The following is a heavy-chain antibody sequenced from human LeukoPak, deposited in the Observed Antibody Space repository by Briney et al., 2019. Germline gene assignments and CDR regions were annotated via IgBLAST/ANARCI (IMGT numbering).Heavy chain of an antibody. D-gene: IGHD5-18*01. Sequence: SETLSLTCAVSGYSISSGYYWGWIRQPPGKGLEWIGSIYHSGSTYYNPSLKSRVTISVDTSKNQFSLKLSSVTAADTAVYYCARLSGGYRYGEHDYWGQGTLVTVSS. J-gene: IGHJ4*02. V-gene: IGHV4-38-2*01. CDR1: GYSISSGYY. CDR2: IYHSGST. CDR3: ARLSGGYRYGEHDY.